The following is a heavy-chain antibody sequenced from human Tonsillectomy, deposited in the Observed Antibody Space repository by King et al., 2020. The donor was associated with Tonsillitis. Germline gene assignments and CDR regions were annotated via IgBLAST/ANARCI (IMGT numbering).Heavy chain of an antibody. CDR2: IYYSGST. V-gene: IGHV4-39*07. D-gene: IGHD3-10*01. CDR1: GGSISSSSYY. Sequence: LQLQESGPGLVKPSETLSLTCTVSGGSISSSSYYWGWIRQPPGKGLEWIGSIYYSGSTYYNPSLKSRVTISVDTSKNQFSLKLSSVTAADTAVYYCARHRTYYYGSVYAFDIWGQGTMVTVSS. CDR3: ARHRTYYYGSVYAFDI. J-gene: IGHJ3*02.